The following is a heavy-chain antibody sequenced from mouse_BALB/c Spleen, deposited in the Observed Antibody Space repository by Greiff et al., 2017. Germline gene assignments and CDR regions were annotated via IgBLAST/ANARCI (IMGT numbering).Heavy chain of an antibody. D-gene: IGHD1-1*01. CDR2: ISNLAYSI. V-gene: IGHV5-15*02. Sequence: EVQGVESGGGLVQPGGSRKLSCAASGFTFSDYGMAWVRQAPGKGPEWVAFISNLAYSIYYADTVTGRFTISRENAKNTLYLEMSSLRSEDTAMYYCARDYYGHAMDYWGQGTSVTVSS. J-gene: IGHJ4*01. CDR3: ARDYYGHAMDY. CDR1: GFTFSDYG.